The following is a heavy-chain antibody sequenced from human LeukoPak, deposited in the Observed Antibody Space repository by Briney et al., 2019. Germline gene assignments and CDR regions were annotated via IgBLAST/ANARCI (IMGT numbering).Heavy chain of an antibody. Sequence: GGSLRLSCAAPGFTFSSYGMHWVRQAPGKGLEWVAVISYDGSNKYYADSVKGRFTISRDNSKNTLYLQMNSLRAEDTAVYYCAKAFGSWFGELFSDYWGQGTLVTVSS. J-gene: IGHJ4*02. CDR3: AKAFGSWFGELFSDY. CDR1: GFTFSSYG. CDR2: ISYDGSNK. D-gene: IGHD3-10*01. V-gene: IGHV3-30*18.